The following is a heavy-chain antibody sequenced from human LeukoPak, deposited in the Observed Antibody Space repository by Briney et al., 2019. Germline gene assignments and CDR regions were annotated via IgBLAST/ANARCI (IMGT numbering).Heavy chain of an antibody. V-gene: IGHV4-59*01. D-gene: IGHD6-19*01. CDR1: GGSISSYY. J-gene: IGHJ4*02. Sequence: SETLSLTCTVSGGSISSYYWSWIRQPPGKGLEWIGYIYYSGSTNYNPSLKSRVTISVDTSKNQFSLKLSSVTAADTAVYYCARAVAYFDYWGQGTLVTVSS. CDR3: ARAVAYFDY. CDR2: IYYSGST.